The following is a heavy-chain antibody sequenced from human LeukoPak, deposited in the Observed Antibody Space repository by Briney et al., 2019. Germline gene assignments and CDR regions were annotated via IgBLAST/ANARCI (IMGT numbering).Heavy chain of an antibody. Sequence: SETLSLTCTVSGGSISSYYWSWIRQPPGKGLDWIGYIYYSGSTNYNPSLKSRVTISVDTSKNQFSLRLTSMTAADTAVYYCARTPYGSGSSGFDYWGQGTLVTVSS. CDR3: ARTPYGSGSSGFDY. CDR1: GGSISSYY. J-gene: IGHJ4*02. D-gene: IGHD3-10*01. V-gene: IGHV4-59*01. CDR2: IYYSGST.